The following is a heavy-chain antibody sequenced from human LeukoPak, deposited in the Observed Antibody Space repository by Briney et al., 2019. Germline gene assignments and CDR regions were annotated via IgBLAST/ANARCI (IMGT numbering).Heavy chain of an antibody. D-gene: IGHD2-2*01. CDR2: IWYDGSNE. V-gene: IGHV3-33*01. CDR1: GITFSSYA. J-gene: IGHJ3*01. CDR3: ARPYCSRADCYADSFDV. Sequence: GGSLRLSCAASGITFSSYAMHWVRQAPGKGLEWVAVIWYDGSNENYGDSVKGRFTISRDNSKNTLYLQMSSLRAEDTAVYYCARPYCSRADCYADSFDVWGQGTMVTVSS.